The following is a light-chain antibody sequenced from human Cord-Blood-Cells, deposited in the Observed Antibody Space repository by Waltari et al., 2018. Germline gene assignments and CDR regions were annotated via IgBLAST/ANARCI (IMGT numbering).Light chain of an antibody. CDR3: SSYTSSSTWV. CDR1: SSDVGGYNY. V-gene: IGLV2-14*01. Sequence: QSALTQPASVSGSPGQSITLSCTGPSSDVGGYNYFSWYQQHPGKAPKLMIYDVSKRPSGVSNRFSGSKSGNTASLTISGLQAEDEADYYCSSYTSSSTWVFGGGNKLTVL. CDR2: DVS. J-gene: IGLJ3*02.